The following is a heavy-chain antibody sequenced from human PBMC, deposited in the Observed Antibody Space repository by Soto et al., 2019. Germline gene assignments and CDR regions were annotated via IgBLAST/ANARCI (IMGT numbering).Heavy chain of an antibody. J-gene: IGHJ4*02. CDR3: ARDWGNSVDY. V-gene: IGHV3-48*03. CDR1: GFTFSNYE. CDR2: ISSSGSTI. D-gene: IGHD3-16*01. Sequence: PGGSLRLSSAASGFTFSNYEMNWVRQAPGKGLEWVSYISSSGSTIHHADSVKGRFTISRDNAKNSLYLQMDSLRAEDTAVYYCARDWGNSVDYWGQGTLVTVSS.